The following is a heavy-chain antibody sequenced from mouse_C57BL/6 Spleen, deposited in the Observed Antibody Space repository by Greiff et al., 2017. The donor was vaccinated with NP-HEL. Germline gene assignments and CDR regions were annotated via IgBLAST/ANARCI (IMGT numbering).Heavy chain of an antibody. CDR1: GFTFSDYY. CDR3: ARGAHYYGSSYYYAMDY. CDR2: INYDGSST. D-gene: IGHD1-1*01. V-gene: IGHV5-16*01. Sequence: DVQLVESEGGLVQPGSSMKLSCTASGFTFSDYYMAWVRQVPEKGLEWAANINYDGSSTYYLDSLKSRFIISRDNAKNILYLQMSSLKSEDTATYYCARGAHYYGSSYYYAMDYWGQGTSVTVSS. J-gene: IGHJ4*01.